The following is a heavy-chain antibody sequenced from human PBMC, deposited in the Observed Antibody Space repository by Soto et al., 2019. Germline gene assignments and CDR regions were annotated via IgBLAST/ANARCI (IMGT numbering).Heavy chain of an antibody. Sequence: EVHLVESGGRMVRPGESLRLSCAASGFNFEEYGMTWVRQAPGKGLEWVAGSNWDGDDTGYADSVQGRFTISRDNAKKFLYLQMNSPRVEDTALYYCARGDIAVAVSSDYWGQGTLVTVSS. CDR1: GFNFEEYG. V-gene: IGHV3-20*04. J-gene: IGHJ4*02. CDR2: SNWDGDDT. CDR3: ARGDIAVAVSSDY. D-gene: IGHD6-19*01.